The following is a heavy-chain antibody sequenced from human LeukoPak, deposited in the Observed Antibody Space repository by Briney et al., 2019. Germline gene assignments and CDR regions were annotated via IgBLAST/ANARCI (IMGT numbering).Heavy chain of an antibody. J-gene: IGHJ3*02. CDR2: IYHSGST. V-gene: IGHV4-38-2*01. CDR3: ARPREVGYRDAFDI. D-gene: IGHD1-1*01. CDR1: GYSIGSGYY. Sequence: KSSETLSHTCAVSGYSIGSGYYWGWIRQPPGKGLEWIGSIYHSGSTYYNPSLKSRVTISVDTSKNQFSLKLSSVTAADTAVYYCARPREVGYRDAFDIWGQGTMVTVSS.